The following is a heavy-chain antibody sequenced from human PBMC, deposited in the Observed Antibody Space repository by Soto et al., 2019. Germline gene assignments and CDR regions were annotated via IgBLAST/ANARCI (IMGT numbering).Heavy chain of an antibody. Sequence: PSETLSLTCAVSGGSISSGGYSWSWIRQPPGKGLECIGYIYHSGSTYYNTSLKSRVTISVDRSKNQFSLKLSSVTAADTAVYYCARGPPLLWWSQGTLVT. D-gene: IGHD2-21*01. CDR1: GGSISSGGYS. J-gene: IGHJ4*02. CDR2: IYHSGST. CDR3: ARGPPLLW. V-gene: IGHV4-30-2*01.